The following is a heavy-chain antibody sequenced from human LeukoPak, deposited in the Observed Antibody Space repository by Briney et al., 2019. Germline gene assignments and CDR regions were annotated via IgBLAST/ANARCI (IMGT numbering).Heavy chain of an antibody. Sequence: PGGSLRLSCVVSGFTVSSNYMSWVRRAPGKGLEWVSVLYSGGNTNYADSVKGGFTISRDNSKNTLYLQMNSLRAEDTAVYYCAMGGSPRHWGQGTLVTVSS. J-gene: IGHJ1*01. CDR3: AMGGSPRH. CDR1: GFTVSSNY. D-gene: IGHD1-26*01. V-gene: IGHV3-66*02. CDR2: LYSGGNT.